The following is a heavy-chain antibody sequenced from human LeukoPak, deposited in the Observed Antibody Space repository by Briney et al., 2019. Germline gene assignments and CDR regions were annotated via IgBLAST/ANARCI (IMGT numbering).Heavy chain of an antibody. Sequence: ASVKVSCKASGYTFTGYYMHWVRQAPGQGLEWMGRINPNSGGTNYAQKFQGRVTMTRETSISTAYMEPSRLRSDDTAVYYCARVVAVAKNWFDPWGQGTLVTVSS. CDR2: INPNSGGT. CDR3: ARVVAVAKNWFDP. D-gene: IGHD6-19*01. V-gene: IGHV1-2*06. J-gene: IGHJ5*02. CDR1: GYTFTGYY.